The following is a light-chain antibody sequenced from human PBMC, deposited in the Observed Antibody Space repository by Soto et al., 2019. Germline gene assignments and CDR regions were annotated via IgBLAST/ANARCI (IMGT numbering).Light chain of an antibody. CDR1: QSVSNNY. J-gene: IGKJ1*01. CDR3: QRYFSSRT. V-gene: IGKV3-20*01. CDR2: GAS. Sequence: EIVLTQSPGTLSLSPGERATLSCRASQSVSNNYLAWYQQKPGQAPRLLIYGASSRATGVPDRFSGSGSGTDFTLTISRPEPEDFAMYYCQRYFSSRTFGQGTKV.